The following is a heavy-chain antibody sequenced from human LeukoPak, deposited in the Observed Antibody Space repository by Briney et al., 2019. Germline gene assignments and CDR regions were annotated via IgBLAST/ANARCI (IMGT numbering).Heavy chain of an antibody. CDR2: ISHDLTYQ. Sequence: GSLRLSCAASGFIFTAYGMHWVRQAPGKGLEWVAVISHDLTYQAYADSVKGRFTISRDNSKNTLYLQMNSLRAEDTAVYYCARFECGGDCYADDAFDIWGQGTMVTVSS. CDR3: ARFECGGDCYADDAFDI. V-gene: IGHV3-30*03. J-gene: IGHJ3*02. D-gene: IGHD2-21*01. CDR1: GFIFTAYG.